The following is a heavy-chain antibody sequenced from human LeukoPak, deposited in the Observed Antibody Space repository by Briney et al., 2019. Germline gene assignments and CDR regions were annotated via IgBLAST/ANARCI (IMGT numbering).Heavy chain of an antibody. V-gene: IGHV6-1*01. CDR3: ARAPHGSGCDY. J-gene: IGHJ4*02. CDR1: GDSVSSNSAT. CDR2: TYYRSKWYN. Sequence: SQTLSLTCAISGDSVSSNSATWIWIRQSPSRGLEWLGRTYYRSKWYNDYGLSVQGRISVNPDTSKNQFSLQLNSVTPEDTALYCCARAPHGSGCDYWGQGTLVTVSS. D-gene: IGHD6-19*01.